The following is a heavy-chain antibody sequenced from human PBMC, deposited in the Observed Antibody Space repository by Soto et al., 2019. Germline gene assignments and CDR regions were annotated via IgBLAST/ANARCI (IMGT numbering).Heavy chain of an antibody. CDR2: IYISGST. D-gene: IGHD3-16*01. J-gene: IGHJ4*02. CDR3: AREGVMGGTLLY. CDR1: GSITSDF. V-gene: IGHV4-4*07. Sequence: QVQLRESGPGLVRPSETLSLICNVSGSITSDFWTWIRQPAGKGLEWIGRIYISGSTNYNPSLRSRVTMPIDTSRNQFSLRLSSVTAADTAIYFCAREGVMGGTLLYWGPGTLVTVSS.